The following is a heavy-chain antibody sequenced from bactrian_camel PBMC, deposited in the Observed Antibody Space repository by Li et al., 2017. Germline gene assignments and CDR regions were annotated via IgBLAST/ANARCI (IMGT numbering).Heavy chain of an antibody. Sequence: HVQLVESGGGSVQSGGSLRLSCVASGYTYGTYCMAWFRQAPGKEREGVAGIDNDGSAMYADSVKGRFTIARDNAKNTITLQMNSLKPEDTANYYCATEGPPCGTRQWEPGTQVTVS. CDR2: IDNDGSA. CDR1: GYTYGTYC. D-gene: IGHD2*01. V-gene: IGHV3S53*01. J-gene: IGHJ4*01.